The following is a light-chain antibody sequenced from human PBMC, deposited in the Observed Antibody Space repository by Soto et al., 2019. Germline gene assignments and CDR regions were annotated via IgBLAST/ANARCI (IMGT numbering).Light chain of an antibody. J-gene: IGKJ4*01. Sequence: DIQMTQSPSTLSASVGDRVTITCRASQSISSWLAWYQQKPGKAPKLLIYKASTLKSGVPSRFSGSGSGTEFILTISSVQPEDSATYYCQQTNSFPLTFGGGTKVDI. CDR1: QSISSW. V-gene: IGKV1-5*03. CDR2: KAS. CDR3: QQTNSFPLT.